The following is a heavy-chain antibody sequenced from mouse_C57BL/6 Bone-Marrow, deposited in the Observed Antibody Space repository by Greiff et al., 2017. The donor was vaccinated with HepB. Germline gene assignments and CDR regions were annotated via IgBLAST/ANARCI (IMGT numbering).Heavy chain of an antibody. Sequence: DVHLVESGGGLVKPGGSLKLSCAASGFTFSSYAMSWVRQTPEKRLEWVATISDGGSYTYYPDNVKGRFTISRDNAKNNLYLQMSHLKSEDTAMYYCARGQFLYYYGSSSYAMDYWGQGTSVTVSS. D-gene: IGHD1-1*01. V-gene: IGHV5-4*01. CDR2: ISDGGSYT. CDR1: GFTFSSYA. CDR3: ARGQFLYYYGSSSYAMDY. J-gene: IGHJ4*01.